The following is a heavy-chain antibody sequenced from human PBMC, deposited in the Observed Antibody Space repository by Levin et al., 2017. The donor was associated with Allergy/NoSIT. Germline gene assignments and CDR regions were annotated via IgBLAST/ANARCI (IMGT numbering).Heavy chain of an antibody. Sequence: KISCKASGGTFSSYAISWVRQAPGQGLEWMGGIIPIFGTANYAQKFQGRVTITADESTSTAYMELSSLRSEDTAVYYCAFWNSGYYDSSGYVHDAWGQGTLVTVSS. D-gene: IGHD3-22*01. V-gene: IGHV1-69*01. CDR1: GGTFSSYA. CDR3: AFWNSGYYDSSGYVHDA. CDR2: IIPIFGTA. J-gene: IGHJ5*02.